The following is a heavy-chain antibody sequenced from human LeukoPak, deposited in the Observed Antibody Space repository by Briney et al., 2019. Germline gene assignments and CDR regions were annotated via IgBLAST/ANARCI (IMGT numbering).Heavy chain of an antibody. CDR2: INHSGST. V-gene: IGHV4-34*01. CDR3: ARGGIYCGSDCFIDY. CDR1: GESFSGYY. Sequence: PSETLSLTCAVYGESFSGYYWSWLRQTPGKGLECIGEINHSGSTNYNPSLKSRVTISVDTSKNQFSLRLSSVTAADTAVYYCARGGIYCGSDCFIDYWGQGTLVTVSS. D-gene: IGHD2-21*02. J-gene: IGHJ4*02.